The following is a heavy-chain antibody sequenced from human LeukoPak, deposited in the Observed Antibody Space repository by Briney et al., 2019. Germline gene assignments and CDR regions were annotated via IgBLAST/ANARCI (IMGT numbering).Heavy chain of an antibody. CDR1: GFTFSSYE. D-gene: IGHD3-10*02. CDR2: VSSSGSTI. Sequence: GGSLRLSRAASGFTFSSYEMNWVRQAPGKGLEWVSYVSSSGSTIYYADSVKGRFTISRDNAKNSLYLQMNSLRAEDTAVYYCAELGITMIGGVWGKGTTVTISS. CDR3: AELGITMIGGV. J-gene: IGHJ6*04. V-gene: IGHV3-48*03.